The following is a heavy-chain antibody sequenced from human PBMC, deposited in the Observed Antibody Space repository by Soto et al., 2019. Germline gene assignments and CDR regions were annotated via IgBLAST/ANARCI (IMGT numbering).Heavy chain of an antibody. CDR3: ARHHDS. Sequence: QVQLQESGPGLVKPSETLSLTCTVSGGSISSYYWSWIRQPPGKGLEWIGYIYYSGNTNYNPSLKIRVTISVDTSKNQFSLKLSSVTAADTAVYYCARHHDSWGQGTLVTVSS. CDR2: IYYSGNT. J-gene: IGHJ4*02. CDR1: GGSISSYY. V-gene: IGHV4-59*08.